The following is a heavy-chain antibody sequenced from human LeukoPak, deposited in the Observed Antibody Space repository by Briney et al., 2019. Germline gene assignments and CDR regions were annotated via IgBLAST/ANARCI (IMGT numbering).Heavy chain of an antibody. V-gene: IGHV3-33*01. CDR3: ARAQLELRRYYYYYIDV. Sequence: GGSLRLSCAASGFTFSSYGMHWVRQAPGKGLEWVAVIWYDGSNKYYADSVEGRFTISRDNSKNTLYLQMNSLRAEDTAVYYCARAQLELRRYYYYYIDVWGKGTTVTVSS. CDR1: GFTFSSYG. J-gene: IGHJ6*03. CDR2: IWYDGSNK. D-gene: IGHD1-7*01.